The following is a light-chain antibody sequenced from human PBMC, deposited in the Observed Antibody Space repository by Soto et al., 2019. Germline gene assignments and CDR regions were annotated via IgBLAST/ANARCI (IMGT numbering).Light chain of an antibody. Sequence: EIVMTQSPATLSVSPGERATLSCRPSQSVGSKLAWCQQTPGQAPRLLMYGASSRATGIPARFSSSGSGTACTRTISGLQYEDFLVDYCQQYNNWPRTFGQGTQVDIK. J-gene: IGKJ1*01. CDR1: QSVGSK. CDR2: GAS. CDR3: QQYNNWPRT. V-gene: IGKV3-15*01.